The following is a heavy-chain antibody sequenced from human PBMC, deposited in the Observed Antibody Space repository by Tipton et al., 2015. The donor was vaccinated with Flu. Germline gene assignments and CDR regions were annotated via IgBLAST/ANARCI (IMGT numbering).Heavy chain of an antibody. CDR1: GFTFSSYG. J-gene: IGHJ6*02. V-gene: IGHV3-30*18. CDR3: AKGPLVEDYYYGMDV. D-gene: IGHD6-13*01. CDR2: ISYDGSNK. Sequence: LVQSGGGVVQPGRSLRLSCAASGFTFSSYGMHWVRQAPGKGLEWVAVISYDGSNKYYADSVKGRFTISRDNSKNTLYLQMNSLRAEDAAVYYCAKGPLVEDYYYGMDVWGQGTTVTVSS.